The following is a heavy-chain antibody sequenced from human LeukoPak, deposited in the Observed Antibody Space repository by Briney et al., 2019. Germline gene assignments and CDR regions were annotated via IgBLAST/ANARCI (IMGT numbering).Heavy chain of an antibody. J-gene: IGHJ4*02. V-gene: IGHV4-31*03. Sequence: SQTLSLTCTVSGGSISSGGYYWSWIRQHSGKGLEWIGYIYYSGSTYYNPSLKSRVTISVDTSKNQFPLKLSSVTAADTAVYYCARVYDFWSGYYSFDYWGQGTLVTVSS. CDR3: ARVYDFWSGYYSFDY. CDR1: GGSISSGGYY. CDR2: IYYSGST. D-gene: IGHD3-3*01.